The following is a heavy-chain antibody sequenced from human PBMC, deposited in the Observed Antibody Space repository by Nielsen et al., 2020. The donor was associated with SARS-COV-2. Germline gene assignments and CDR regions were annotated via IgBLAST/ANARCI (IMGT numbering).Heavy chain of an antibody. V-gene: IGHV4-34*01. J-gene: IGHJ6*02. CDR2: INHSGST. CDR1: GGSFSDYH. D-gene: IGHD3-9*01. Sequence: SETLSLTCAVYGGSFSDYHWSWIRQSPGKGLEWIGEINHSGSTNYNPSLKSRVTISLDTSKNQFSLKLSSVTAADTAVYYCARQSLDGSYYYYGMDVWGQGTTVTVSS. CDR3: ARQSLDGSYYYYGMDV.